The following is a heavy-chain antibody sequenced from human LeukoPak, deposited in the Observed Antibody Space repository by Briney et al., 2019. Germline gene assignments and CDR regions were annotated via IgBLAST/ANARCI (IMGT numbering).Heavy chain of an antibody. V-gene: IGHV3-30*18. Sequence: PGGSLRLSCAVSGFTFSNYGMHWVRQAPGKGLEWVAFILYDGSNKYYADSVKGRFTISRDNSKNTLCLQMNSLRAEDTAVYYCAKDLYYYGSGSFCDYWGRGTLVTVSS. D-gene: IGHD3-10*01. J-gene: IGHJ4*02. CDR3: AKDLYYYGSGSFCDY. CDR2: ILYDGSNK. CDR1: GFTFSNYG.